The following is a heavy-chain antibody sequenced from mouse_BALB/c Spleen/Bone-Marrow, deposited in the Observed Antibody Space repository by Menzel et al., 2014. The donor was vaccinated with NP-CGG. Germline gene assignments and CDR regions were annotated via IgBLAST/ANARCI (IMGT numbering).Heavy chain of an antibody. CDR2: INPSSGYT. D-gene: IGHD2-10*01. CDR1: GYTFTTYT. V-gene: IGHV1-4*01. CDR3: TRRSLLSDYYSMDY. Sequence: VKLMESGAELARPGASVKMSCRASGYTFTTYTMHWVKQRPGQGLEWIGYINPSSGYTYYNQKFKDKATLTADKSSSAAYLQLSSLTSEDSGVYYCTRRSLLSDYYSMDYWGQGTSVTVSS. J-gene: IGHJ4*01.